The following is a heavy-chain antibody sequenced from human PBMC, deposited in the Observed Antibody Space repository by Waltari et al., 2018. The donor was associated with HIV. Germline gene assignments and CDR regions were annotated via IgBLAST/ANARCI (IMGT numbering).Heavy chain of an antibody. V-gene: IGHV4-61*02. J-gene: IGHJ3*02. CDR3: ARRGIQLWFYAFDI. D-gene: IGHD5-18*01. CDR2: IYTSGST. Sequence: HVQLQESGPGLVKPSQTLSLTCTVSGGSISSGSYYWSWIRQPAGKGLEWIGRIYTSGSTNYNPSLKSRVTISVDTSKNQFSLKLSSVTAADTAVYYCARRGIQLWFYAFDIWGQGTMVTVSS. CDR1: GGSISSGSYY.